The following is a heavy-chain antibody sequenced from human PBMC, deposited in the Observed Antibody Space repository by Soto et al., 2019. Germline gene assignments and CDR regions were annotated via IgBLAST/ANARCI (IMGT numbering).Heavy chain of an antibody. CDR1: GYTFTSYG. D-gene: IGHD6-19*01. V-gene: IGHV1-18*01. CDR3: AKDNEQWPVDD. CDR2: ISTYNGNT. J-gene: IGHJ4*02. Sequence: QVQLVQSGAEVKKPGASVKVSCEASGYTFTSYGISWVRQAPGQGLEWMGWISTYNGNTNYAQKFQGRVTLTTDTYTSTAYMDLRNLRSDDTAVYYCAKDNEQWPVDDWGQGTLVTVSS.